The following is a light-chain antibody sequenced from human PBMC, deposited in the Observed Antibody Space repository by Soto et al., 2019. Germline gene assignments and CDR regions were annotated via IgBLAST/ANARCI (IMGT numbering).Light chain of an antibody. Sequence: EIVLTQSPATLSLSPGERATLSCRASQSVSSYLAWYQQKPGQAPRLLIYDASNRATGIPARFSGSESGTDFTLTISSPEPEDFAVYYCQQRSNWPPRVTFGGGTKVEIK. V-gene: IGKV3-11*01. J-gene: IGKJ4*01. CDR2: DAS. CDR3: QQRSNWPPRVT. CDR1: QSVSSY.